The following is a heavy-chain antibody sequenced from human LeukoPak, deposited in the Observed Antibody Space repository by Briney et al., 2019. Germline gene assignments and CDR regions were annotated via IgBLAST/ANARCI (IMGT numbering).Heavy chain of an antibody. V-gene: IGHV1-8*02. D-gene: IGHD6-13*01. CDR3: ARGASSKSAFGMGV. Sequence: ASVKVSCKASGYTFTSYGISWVRQATGQGLEWMGWMNPNSGNTGYAQKFQGRVTMTRNTSISTAYMELSSLRSEDTAVYYCARGASSKSAFGMGVWGQGTTVTVSS. J-gene: IGHJ6*02. CDR1: GYTFTSYG. CDR2: MNPNSGNT.